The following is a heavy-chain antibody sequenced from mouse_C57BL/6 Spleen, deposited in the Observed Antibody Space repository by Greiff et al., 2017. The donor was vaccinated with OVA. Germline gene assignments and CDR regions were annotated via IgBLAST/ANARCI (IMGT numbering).Heavy chain of an antibody. D-gene: IGHD1-1*01. CDR1: GFTFSDYY. CDR3: ARSIYYYGSSWVYYAMDY. CDR2: ISNGGGST. V-gene: IGHV5-12*01. Sequence: EVKLMESGGGLVQPGGSLKLSCAASGFTFSDYYMYWVRQTPEKRLEWVAYISNGGGSTYYPDTVKGRFTISRDNAKNTLYLQMSRLKSEDTAMYYCARSIYYYGSSWVYYAMDYWGQGTSVTVSS. J-gene: IGHJ4*01.